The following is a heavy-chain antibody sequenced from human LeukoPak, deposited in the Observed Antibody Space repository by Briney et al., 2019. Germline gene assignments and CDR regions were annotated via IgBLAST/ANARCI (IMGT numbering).Heavy chain of an antibody. Sequence: SETLSLTCAVYGGSFSGYYWSWIRQPPGKGLEWIGYIYYSGSTNYNPSLKSRVTISVDTSKNQFSLKLSSVTAADTAVYYCARHPYSSSWYGSCYFDYWGQGTLVTVSS. CDR3: ARHPYSSSWYGSCYFDY. J-gene: IGHJ4*02. D-gene: IGHD6-13*01. V-gene: IGHV4-59*08. CDR1: GGSFSGYY. CDR2: IYYSGST.